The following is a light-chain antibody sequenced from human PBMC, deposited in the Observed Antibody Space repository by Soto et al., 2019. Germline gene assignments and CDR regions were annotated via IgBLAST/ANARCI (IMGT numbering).Light chain of an antibody. Sequence: DIPVTQSPSTLSASVGDRVTITCRASQSITASLAWYQQKPGKAPKLLIYKASSLESGVPSRFSGSRSGTEFSLTISGLQPDDFATYYCQQYNRWTFGQGTKVEIK. J-gene: IGKJ1*01. CDR3: QQYNRWT. CDR1: QSITAS. CDR2: KAS. V-gene: IGKV1-5*03.